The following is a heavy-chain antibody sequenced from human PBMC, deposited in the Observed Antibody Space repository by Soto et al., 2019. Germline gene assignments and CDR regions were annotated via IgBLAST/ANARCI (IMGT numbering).Heavy chain of an antibody. CDR2: ISYDVINK. CDR1: RYPFSSXA. J-gene: IGHJ6*02. D-gene: IGHD4-4*01. V-gene: IGHV3-30*18. Sequence: LXLXCAASRYPFSSXAMHWVRQAPGNGLEWVAVISYDVINKYYADSVKGLFTISRDNSKNTMYLQMNSLRAEDTAVYYCAKDLTVTTQAHTYGMDVWGQGTTGTVS. CDR3: AKDLTVTTQAHTYGMDV.